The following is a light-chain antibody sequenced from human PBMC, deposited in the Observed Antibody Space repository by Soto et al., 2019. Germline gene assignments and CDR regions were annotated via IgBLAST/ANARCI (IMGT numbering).Light chain of an antibody. V-gene: IGLV2-14*01. CDR1: SSDVGGYNY. J-gene: IGLJ3*02. Sequence: QSALTQPASVSGSPGQSITISCTGTSSDVGGYNYVSWYQQHPGKAPKLMIYEVSNRPSGVSNRFSGSKSGNTASLTISGLQAEDEADDYCSSYTSSSTLGPWVFGGGTKLTVL. CDR3: SSYTSSSTLGPWV. CDR2: EVS.